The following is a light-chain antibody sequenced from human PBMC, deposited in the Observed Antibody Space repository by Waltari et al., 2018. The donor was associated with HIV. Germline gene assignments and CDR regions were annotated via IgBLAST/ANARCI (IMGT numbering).Light chain of an antibody. CDR3: QQYGTSPRVT. CDR1: QSVNSGY. J-gene: IGKJ3*01. CDR2: GAS. Sequence: EIVLTQSPGTLSLSPGERATLSCMTSQSVNSGYLAWFQQKPGQAPRLLIYGASTRATGITDRFSASGSGTDFTLTISRLEPEDFAVYYCQQYGTSPRVTFGPGTRVDIK. V-gene: IGKV3-20*01.